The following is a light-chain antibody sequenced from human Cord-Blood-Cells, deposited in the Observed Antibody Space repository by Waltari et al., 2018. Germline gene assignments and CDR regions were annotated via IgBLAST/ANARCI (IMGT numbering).Light chain of an antibody. Sequence: DIQMTQSPSSLSASVGDRVTITCRASQSISSYLNWYKQKPGKAPKLLIYAASSLQSGVPSRFSGSGSGTDFTLTINSLQPEDFATYYCQQSYSTPITFGQGTRLEIK. J-gene: IGKJ5*01. CDR3: QQSYSTPIT. CDR2: AAS. V-gene: IGKV1-39*01. CDR1: QSISSY.